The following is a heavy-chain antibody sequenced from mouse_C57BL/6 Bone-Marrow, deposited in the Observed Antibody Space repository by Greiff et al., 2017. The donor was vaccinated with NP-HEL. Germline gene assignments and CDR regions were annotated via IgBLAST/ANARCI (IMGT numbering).Heavy chain of an antibody. J-gene: IGHJ4*01. Sequence: EVHLVESGGGLVKPGGSLKLSCAASGFTFSDYGMHWVRQAPEKGLEWVAYISSGSSTIYYADTVKGRFTISRDNDKNTLFLQMTSVRSEDTAMYYCARRYRGLYYYAMDYWGQGTSVTVSS. CDR1: GFTFSDYG. CDR2: ISSGSSTI. V-gene: IGHV5-17*01. CDR3: ARRYRGLYYYAMDY. D-gene: IGHD2-12*01.